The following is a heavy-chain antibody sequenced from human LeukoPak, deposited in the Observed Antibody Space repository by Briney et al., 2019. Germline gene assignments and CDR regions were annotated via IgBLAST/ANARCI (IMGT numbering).Heavy chain of an antibody. Sequence: SETLSLTCAVYGGSFSGYYWSWIRQPPGKGLEWIGEINHSGSTNYNPSLKSRVTISVDTPKNQFSLKLSSVAAADTAVYYCARGRGDDSSGSVDYWGQGTLVTVST. CDR3: ARGRGDDSSGSVDY. CDR2: INHSGST. J-gene: IGHJ4*02. D-gene: IGHD3-22*01. CDR1: GGSFSGYY. V-gene: IGHV4-34*01.